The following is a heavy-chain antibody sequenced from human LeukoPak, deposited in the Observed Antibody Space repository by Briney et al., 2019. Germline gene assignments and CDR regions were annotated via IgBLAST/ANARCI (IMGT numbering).Heavy chain of an antibody. CDR2: IYYSGST. D-gene: IGHD1-26*01. V-gene: IGHV4-59*12. J-gene: IGHJ3*02. Sequence: SETLSLTCTVSGGSISSYYWSWIRQPPGKGLEWIGYIYYSGSTNYSPSLKSRVTISVDASKNQFSLKLSSVTAADTAVYYCARGGSGSYLDAFDIWGQGTMVTVSS. CDR3: ARGGSGSYLDAFDI. CDR1: GGSISSYY.